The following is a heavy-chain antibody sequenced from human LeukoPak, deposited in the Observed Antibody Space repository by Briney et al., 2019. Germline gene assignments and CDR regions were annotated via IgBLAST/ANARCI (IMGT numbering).Heavy chain of an antibody. CDR1: GGSFSGYY. V-gene: IGHV4-34*01. CDR2: INHSEST. CDR3: ASGAQARVMDY. D-gene: IGHD3-16*01. Sequence: SETLSLTCAVYGGSFSGYYWSWIRQPPGKGLEWIGEINHSESTNYNPSLKSRVTISVDTSKNQFSLKLSSVTAADTAVYYCASGAQARVMDYWGQGTLVTVSS. J-gene: IGHJ4*02.